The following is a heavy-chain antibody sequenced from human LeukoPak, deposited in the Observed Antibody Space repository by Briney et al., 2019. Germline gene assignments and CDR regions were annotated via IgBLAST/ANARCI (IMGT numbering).Heavy chain of an antibody. CDR1: GFTLSYYL. CDR3: AREGGYDPFEY. J-gene: IGHJ4*02. Sequence: QPGGSLRLSCAASGFTLSYYLIHWVRQARGQGLVWVSRINRDGSSACYAASVKGRFTISRDNGKNTLYLQMNSLRAEDTAVYYCAREGGYDPFEYWGQGTLVTVSS. V-gene: IGHV3-74*01. D-gene: IGHD5-12*01. CDR2: INRDGSSA.